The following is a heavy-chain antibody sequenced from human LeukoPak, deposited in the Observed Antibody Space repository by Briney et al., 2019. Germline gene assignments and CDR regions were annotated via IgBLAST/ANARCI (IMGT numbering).Heavy chain of an antibody. D-gene: IGHD6-19*01. V-gene: IGHV3-53*01. Sequence: GGSLRLSCAASGFTVSSNYMSWVRQAPGKGLEGVSVIYSGGSTYYADSVKGRFTISRDNSKNTLYLQMNSLRAEDTAVYYCATRDQSRIAVAQIFDYWGQGTLVTVSS. CDR3: ATRDQSRIAVAQIFDY. CDR1: GFTVSSNY. J-gene: IGHJ4*02. CDR2: IYSGGST.